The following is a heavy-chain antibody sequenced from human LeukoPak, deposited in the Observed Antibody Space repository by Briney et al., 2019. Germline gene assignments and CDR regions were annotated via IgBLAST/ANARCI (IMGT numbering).Heavy chain of an antibody. CDR1: GGSFSGYY. CDR3: ARTNPNDFFDY. CDR2: INHSGST. D-gene: IGHD3-3*01. Sequence: PSETLSLTCAVYGGSFSGYYWSWIRQPPGKGLEWIGEINHSGSTNYNPSLKSRVTISVDTSKNQFSLKLSSVTAADTAVYYCARTNPNDFFDYWGQGTLVTVSS. J-gene: IGHJ4*02. V-gene: IGHV4-34*09.